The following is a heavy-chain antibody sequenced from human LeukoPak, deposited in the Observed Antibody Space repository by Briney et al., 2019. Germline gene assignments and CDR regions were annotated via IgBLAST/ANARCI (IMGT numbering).Heavy chain of an antibody. CDR3: ARGHYTSDWYYFDY. J-gene: IGHJ4*02. CDR1: GFTFTTYE. Sequence: QPGESLRLSCAASGFTFTTYEMNWVRQAPGKGLEWVSFISSSGSIIYYADSVQGRFTISRDNAKNSLYLQMNSLRAEDTAVYYCARGHYTSDWYYFDYWGQGTLVTVSS. V-gene: IGHV3-48*03. CDR2: ISSSGSII. D-gene: IGHD6-19*01.